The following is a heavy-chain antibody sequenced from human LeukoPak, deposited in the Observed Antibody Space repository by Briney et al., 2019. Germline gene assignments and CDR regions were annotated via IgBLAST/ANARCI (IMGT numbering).Heavy chain of an antibody. Sequence: SVKVSCKASGGTFSSYAISWVRQAPGQELEWVGRIIPILGIANYAQKFQGRVTITADKSTSTAYMELSSLRSEDTAVYYCARGYYGSGSYLGYYFDYWGQGTLVTVSS. D-gene: IGHD3-10*01. CDR3: ARGYYGSGSYLGYYFDY. V-gene: IGHV1-69*04. J-gene: IGHJ4*02. CDR2: IIPILGIA. CDR1: GGTFSSYA.